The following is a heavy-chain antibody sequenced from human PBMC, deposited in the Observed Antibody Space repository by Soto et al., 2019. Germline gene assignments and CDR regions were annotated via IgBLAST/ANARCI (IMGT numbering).Heavy chain of an antibody. Sequence: SETLSLTCTVSGGSISSGGYYWSWIRQHPGKGLEWIGYIYYSGSTYYNPSLKSRVTISVDTSKNQFSLKLSSVTAADTAVYYCARESRDSSGYYFHHYFDYWGQGTLVTVSS. CDR1: GGSISSGGYY. D-gene: IGHD3-22*01. J-gene: IGHJ4*02. CDR3: ARESRDSSGYYFHHYFDY. V-gene: IGHV4-31*03. CDR2: IYYSGST.